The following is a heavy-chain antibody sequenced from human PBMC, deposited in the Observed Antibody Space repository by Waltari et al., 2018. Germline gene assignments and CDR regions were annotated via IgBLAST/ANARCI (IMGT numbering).Heavy chain of an antibody. J-gene: IGHJ5*02. D-gene: IGHD6-6*01. CDR1: GGTFSSYA. V-gene: IGHV1-69*10. Sequence: QVQLVQSGAEVKKPGSSVKVSCKASGGTFSSYAISWVRQAPGQGLEWMGGIIPILGISNYAQKFQGIVTITADKSTSTAYMELSSLRSEDTAVYYCAGGAPYSSSSPFDPWGQGTLVTVSS. CDR3: AGGAPYSSSSPFDP. CDR2: IIPILGIS.